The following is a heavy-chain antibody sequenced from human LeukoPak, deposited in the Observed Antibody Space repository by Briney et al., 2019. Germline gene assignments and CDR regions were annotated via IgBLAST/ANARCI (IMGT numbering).Heavy chain of an antibody. CDR2: IWYDGSNK. J-gene: IGHJ4*02. V-gene: IGHV3-33*01. CDR1: GFTFSSYG. Sequence: PGRSLRLSCAASGFTFSSYGMHWVRQAPGKGLEWVAVIWYDGSNKYYADSVKGRFTISRDNSKNTLYLQMNSLRAEDTAVYYCVSYDSSGYYYGWGQGTLVTVSS. D-gene: IGHD3-22*01. CDR3: VSYDSSGYYYG.